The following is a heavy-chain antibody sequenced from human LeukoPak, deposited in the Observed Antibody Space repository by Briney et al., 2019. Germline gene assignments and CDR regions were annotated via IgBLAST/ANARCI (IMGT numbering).Heavy chain of an antibody. J-gene: IGHJ4*02. CDR3: ARDSVGDTVTTFDY. CDR1: GGSISSSSYY. CDR2: IYYSGST. Sequence: SETLSLTCTVSGGSISSSSYYWGWIRQPPGKGLEWIGSIYYSGSTYYNPSLKSRVTISVDTSKNQFSLKLSSVTAADTAVYYCARDSVGDTVTTFDYWGQGTLVTVSS. D-gene: IGHD4-17*01. V-gene: IGHV4-39*07.